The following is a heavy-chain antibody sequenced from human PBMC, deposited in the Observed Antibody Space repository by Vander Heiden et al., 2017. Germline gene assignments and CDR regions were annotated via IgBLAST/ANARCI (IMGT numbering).Heavy chain of an antibody. CDR1: GFPFSNFA. V-gene: IGHV3-23*01. CDR2: INVPGDNA. Sequence: MQLLQSGGGLVQPGWSLRLSCTASGFPFSNFAVNWVRQAPGKGLEWVSHINVPGDNAFYVDSVKGRFIASRDNTKSTLFLQIDSLRAEDTAEYYCAKDFVPANGIYDAFDIWGQGTTVTVSS. CDR3: AKDFVPANGIYDAFDI. J-gene: IGHJ3*02. D-gene: IGHD5-12*01.